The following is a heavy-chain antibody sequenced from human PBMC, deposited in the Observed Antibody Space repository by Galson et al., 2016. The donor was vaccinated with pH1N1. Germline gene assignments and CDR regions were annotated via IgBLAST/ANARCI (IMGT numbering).Heavy chain of an antibody. CDR3: ARGAVMNAFAD. Sequence: SETLSLTCTVSGGSISSHYWGWIRQSPGKGLEWIGYIHYSGSNNYNPSLKSRVTMTVDTSKNQFSLKLRSVTAADTAVYFCARGAVMNAFADWGQGTMVTVSS. J-gene: IGHJ3*01. V-gene: IGHV4-59*11. CDR2: IHYSGSN. D-gene: IGHD3-16*01. CDR1: GGSISSHY.